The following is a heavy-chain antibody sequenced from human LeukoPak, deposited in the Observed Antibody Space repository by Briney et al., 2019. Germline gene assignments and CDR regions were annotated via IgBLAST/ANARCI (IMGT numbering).Heavy chain of an antibody. CDR1: GYRFTNYW. Sequence: GGSLKIPWKGPGYRFTNYWIAWVPQIPGKGLEGMGILYPGDSDTKYNPSFQGQVTISADKSINTAYLQWSSLTASDTAMYYCARLTDYYDSSGYYRNYNWFDPWGQGTLVTVSS. CDR3: ARLTDYYDSSGYYRNYNWFDP. V-gene: IGHV5-51*01. CDR2: LYPGDSDT. J-gene: IGHJ5*02. D-gene: IGHD3-22*01.